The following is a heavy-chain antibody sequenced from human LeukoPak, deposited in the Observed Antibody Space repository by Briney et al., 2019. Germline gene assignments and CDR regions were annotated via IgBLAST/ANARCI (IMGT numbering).Heavy chain of an antibody. CDR2: IIPIFGTA. CDR3: ARLSTIVATINVDYYYGMDV. V-gene: IGHV1-69*06. J-gene: IGHJ6*04. D-gene: IGHD5-12*01. Sequence: SEKVSCKASGGTFSSYAISWVRQAPGQGLEWMGGIIPIFGTANYAQKFQGRVTITADKSTSTAYMELSSLRSEDTAVYYCARLSTIVATINVDYYYGMDVWGKGTTVTVSS. CDR1: GGTFSSYA.